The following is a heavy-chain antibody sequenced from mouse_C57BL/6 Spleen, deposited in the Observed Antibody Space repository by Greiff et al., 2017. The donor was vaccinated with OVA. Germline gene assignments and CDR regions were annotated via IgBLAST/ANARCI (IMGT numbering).Heavy chain of an antibody. CDR2: IYPGSGST. CDR1: GYTFASYW. J-gene: IGHJ2*01. Sequence: QVQLQQSGAELVKPGASVKMSCKASGYTFASYWITWVKQRPGQGLEWIGDIYPGSGSTNYNEKFKSKATLTVDTSSSTAYMQLSSLTSEDSAVYYCARYWEDFDYWGQGTTLTVSS. CDR3: ARYWEDFDY. V-gene: IGHV1-55*01. D-gene: IGHD4-1*01.